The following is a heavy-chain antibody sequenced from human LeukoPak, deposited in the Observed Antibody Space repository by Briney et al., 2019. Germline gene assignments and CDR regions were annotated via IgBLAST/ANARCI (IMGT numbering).Heavy chain of an antibody. CDR3: ASSPRLLVPYYFDY. J-gene: IGHJ4*02. Sequence: GGSLRLSCAASGFTFSSYWIHWVRQAPGKGLGWVSRINSDGSSTSYADSVKGRFTISRDNAKNTLYMQINSLRAEDTAVYYCASSPRLLVPYYFDYWGQGTLVTVSS. CDR2: INSDGSST. CDR1: GFTFSSYW. D-gene: IGHD3-22*01. V-gene: IGHV3-74*01.